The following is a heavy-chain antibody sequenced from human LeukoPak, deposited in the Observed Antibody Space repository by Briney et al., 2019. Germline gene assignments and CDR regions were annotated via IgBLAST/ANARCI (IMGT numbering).Heavy chain of an antibody. J-gene: IGHJ4*02. CDR2: ISYDGSNK. D-gene: IGHD6-19*01. CDR1: GFTFSSYA. Sequence: PGGSLRLSCAASGFTFSSYAMHWVRQAPGKGLEWVAVISYDGSNKYYADSVKGRFTISRDNSKNTLYLQMNSLRAEDTAVYYCARDGASEVAGSLDYWGQGTLVTVSS. V-gene: IGHV3-30-3*01. CDR3: ARDGASEVAGSLDY.